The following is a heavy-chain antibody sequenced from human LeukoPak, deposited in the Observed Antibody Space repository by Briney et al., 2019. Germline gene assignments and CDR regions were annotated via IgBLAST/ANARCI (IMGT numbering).Heavy chain of an antibody. CDR3: ARDPPGTTAFDL. V-gene: IGHV1-58*02. D-gene: IGHD1-1*01. CDR2: IVVGSGNT. CDR1: GFTFTSSA. Sequence: GASVKVSCKASGFTFTSSAMQWVRQARGQRLEWIGWIVVGSGNTNYAQKFQERVTITRDMSTSTAYMEVSRLTSDDTAMFYCARDPPGTTAFDLWGQGTMVTVSS. J-gene: IGHJ3*01.